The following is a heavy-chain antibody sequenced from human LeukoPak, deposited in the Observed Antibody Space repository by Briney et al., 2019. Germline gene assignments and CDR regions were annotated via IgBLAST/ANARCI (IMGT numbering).Heavy chain of an antibody. CDR1: GYTFTGYY. CDR2: INPNSGGT. D-gene: IGHD2-2*01. CDR3: ARNGRDSGYCSSTSCHDWFDP. Sequence: ASVTVSCKASGYTFTGYYMHWVRQAPGQGLEWVGWINPNSGGTNYAQKFQGWVTMTRDTSISTAYMELSRLRSDDTAVYYCARNGRDSGYCSSTSCHDWFDPWGQGTLVTVSS. V-gene: IGHV1-2*04. J-gene: IGHJ5*02.